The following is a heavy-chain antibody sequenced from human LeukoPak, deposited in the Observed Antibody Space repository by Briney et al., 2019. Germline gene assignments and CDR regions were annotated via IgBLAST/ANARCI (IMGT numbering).Heavy chain of an antibody. CDR3: ANILAYCGGDCYPRDY. D-gene: IGHD2-21*02. V-gene: IGHV3-23*01. CDR2: ISGSGGST. J-gene: IGHJ4*02. Sequence: XXWXXXXXXKGLEWXXAISGSGGSTYYADSVKGRFTISRDDSKNTLYLQMNSLRAEDTAVYYCANILAYCGGDCYPRDYWGQGTLVTVSS.